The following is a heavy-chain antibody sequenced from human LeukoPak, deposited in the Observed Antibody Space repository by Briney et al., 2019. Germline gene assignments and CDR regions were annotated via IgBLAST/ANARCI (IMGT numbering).Heavy chain of an antibody. D-gene: IGHD6-13*01. CDR3: ARDRPEYSSSWYVAFDI. Sequence: GGSLRLSCAASGFTFSSYGMHWVRQAPGKGLEGVAFIRYDGRNKYYADSVKGRFTISRDNSKNTLYLQMNSLRAEDTAVYYCARDRPEYSSSWYVAFDIWGPGTIVTVSS. J-gene: IGHJ3*02. CDR2: IRYDGRNK. CDR1: GFTFSSYG. V-gene: IGHV3-30*02.